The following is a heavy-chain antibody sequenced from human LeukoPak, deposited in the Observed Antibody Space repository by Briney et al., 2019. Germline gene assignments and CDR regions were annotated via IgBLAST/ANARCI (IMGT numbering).Heavy chain of an antibody. CDR3: ARDRFGGMDV. Sequence: PVGSLRLSCAASGFTFSSYWISWGRQAPGKGLEWVASIKEDGSEKYNLESLKVRFTISRDNAKTSLYLQMNTLRVEDTAVYYCARDRFGGMDVWGKGTTVTVSP. D-gene: IGHD3-10*01. CDR1: GFTFSSYW. J-gene: IGHJ6*04. V-gene: IGHV3-7*01. CDR2: IKEDGSEK.